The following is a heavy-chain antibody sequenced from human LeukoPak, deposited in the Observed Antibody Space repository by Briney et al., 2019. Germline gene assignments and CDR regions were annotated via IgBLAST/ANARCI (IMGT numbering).Heavy chain of an antibody. CDR3: AKAGAQYYYDSGSDYFDY. Sequence: PGGSLRLSCAASGFTFSSYGMSWVRQAPGKVLEWVSAISGSGGSTYYADSVKGRFTISRDNSKNTLYLQMNSLRAEDTAVYYCAKAGAQYYYDSGSDYFDYWGQGTLVTVSS. CDR2: ISGSGGST. V-gene: IGHV3-23*01. CDR1: GFTFSSYG. D-gene: IGHD3-22*01. J-gene: IGHJ4*02.